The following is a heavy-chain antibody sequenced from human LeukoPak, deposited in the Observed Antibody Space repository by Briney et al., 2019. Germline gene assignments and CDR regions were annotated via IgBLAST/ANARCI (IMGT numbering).Heavy chain of an antibody. Sequence: GGSLRLSCAASGFTFSSYWMHWVRQAPGKGLVWVSRVNSDGSSTRYADSVKGRFTISRDNGKNTLYLQMKSLRAEDTAVYYCATSPTGLSRGYLAYWGQGALVTVSS. CDR3: ATSPTGLSRGYLAY. J-gene: IGHJ4*02. CDR2: VNSDGSST. CDR1: GFTFSSYW. D-gene: IGHD3/OR15-3a*01. V-gene: IGHV3-74*01.